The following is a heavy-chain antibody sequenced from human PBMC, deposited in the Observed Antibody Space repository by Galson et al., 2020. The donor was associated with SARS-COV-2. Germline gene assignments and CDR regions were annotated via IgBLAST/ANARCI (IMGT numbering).Heavy chain of an antibody. J-gene: IGHJ3*02. D-gene: IGHD6-13*01. V-gene: IGHV6-1*01. Sequence: SQTLSLTCAISGDSVSSNSAAWNWIRQSPSRGLEWLGRTYYRSQWSTDYAVSVKSRITINPDTSKNQFSLQLNSVTPEDTAIYYCAGRVAGAGSLHIWGQGSTVIVSS. CDR3: AGRVAGAGSLHI. CDR2: TYYRSQWST. CDR1: GDSVSSNSAA.